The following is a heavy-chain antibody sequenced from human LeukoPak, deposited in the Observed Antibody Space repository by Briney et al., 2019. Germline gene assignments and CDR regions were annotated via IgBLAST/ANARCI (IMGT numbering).Heavy chain of an antibody. J-gene: IGHJ4*02. CDR1: GYTFTGYY. CDR2: INPNRGGT. D-gene: IGHD6-19*01. CDR3: ARGIRSGWYLPFDY. Sequence: ASVKVSCKASGYTFTGYYMHWVREAPGQGLEWMGWINPNRGGTNYAQKFQGRVTMTRDTSISTAYMELSRLRSDDTAVYYCARGIRSGWYLPFDYWGQGTLVTVSS. V-gene: IGHV1-2*02.